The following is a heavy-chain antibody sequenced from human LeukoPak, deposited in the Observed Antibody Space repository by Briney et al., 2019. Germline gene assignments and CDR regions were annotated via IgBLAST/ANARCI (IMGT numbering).Heavy chain of an antibody. Sequence: GRSLRLSCAASGFTFTNYGMHWVRQAPGKGLEWVAVIWYDGSNKYYADLVKGRFTISRDNSNNTVYLQMNSLRVEDTALYYCARDWGVGYAYGAIDHWGQGTLVTVSS. CDR2: IWYDGSNK. J-gene: IGHJ4*02. V-gene: IGHV3-33*08. CDR1: GFTFTNYG. D-gene: IGHD5-18*01. CDR3: ARDWGVGYAYGAIDH.